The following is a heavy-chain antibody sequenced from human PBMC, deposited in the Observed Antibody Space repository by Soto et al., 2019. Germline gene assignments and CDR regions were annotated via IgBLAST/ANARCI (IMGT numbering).Heavy chain of an antibody. D-gene: IGHD1-26*01. Sequence: ASVKVSCKAAGYTFTSYYMHWVRQAPGQGLEWMGIINPSGGSTSYAQKFQGRVTMTRDTSTSTVYMELSSLRSEDTAVYYCARGPLAAVFSQGRTSGAQIAFDIWGQGTMVTVSS. J-gene: IGHJ3*02. CDR2: INPSGGST. CDR1: GYTFTSYY. V-gene: IGHV1-46*01. CDR3: ARGPLAAVFSQGRTSGAQIAFDI.